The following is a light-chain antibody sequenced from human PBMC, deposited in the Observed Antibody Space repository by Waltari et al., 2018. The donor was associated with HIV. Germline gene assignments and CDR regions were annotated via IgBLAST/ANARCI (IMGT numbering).Light chain of an antibody. Sequence: EIVLTQSPDTLSLSPGERATLSCRASQSVNNNYLAWYQQKPGQAPWLLIYGASYRATGIPDRFTASGSGTDFTLTISRLEPEDSAVYYCQQYGDSPRTFGQGTKVEIK. CDR1: QSVNNNY. V-gene: IGKV3-20*01. J-gene: IGKJ1*01. CDR2: GAS. CDR3: QQYGDSPRT.